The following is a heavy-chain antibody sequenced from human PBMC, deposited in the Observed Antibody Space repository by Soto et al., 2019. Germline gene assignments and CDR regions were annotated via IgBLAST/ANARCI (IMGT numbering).Heavy chain of an antibody. V-gene: IGHV4-34*01. CDR3: ARNTSGRNFDY. D-gene: IGHD6-19*01. Sequence: SETLSLTCAVYRGSFSDYSWSWIRQPPGKGLEWIGEINHSGSTNLHPSLKSRVTISVDTSKNQFSLKLSSVTAADTAVYYCARNTSGRNFDYWGQGTQVTVSS. CDR1: RGSFSDYS. J-gene: IGHJ4*02. CDR2: INHSGST.